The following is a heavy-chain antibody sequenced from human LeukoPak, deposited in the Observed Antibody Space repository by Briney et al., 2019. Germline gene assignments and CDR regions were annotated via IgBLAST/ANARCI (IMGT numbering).Heavy chain of an antibody. CDR3: ARVLPPDYYDSSGPSLYFDY. V-gene: IGHV4-31*03. CDR1: GGSISSGGYY. D-gene: IGHD3-22*01. Sequence: SETLSLTCTVSGGSISSGGYYWSWIRQHPGKGLEWIGYIYYSGSTYYNPSLKSRVTISVDTSKNQFSLKLSSVTAADTAVYYCARVLPPDYYDSSGPSLYFDYWGQGTLVTVSS. J-gene: IGHJ4*02. CDR2: IYYSGST.